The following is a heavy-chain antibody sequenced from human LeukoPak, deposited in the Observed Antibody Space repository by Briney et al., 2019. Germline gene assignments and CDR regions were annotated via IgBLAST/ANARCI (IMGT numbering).Heavy chain of an antibody. CDR1: GGSINDHA. CDR2: VYYTRSS. Sequence: PSETLSLTCTVSGGSINDHAWCWIRQPPGRGLEWIGCVYYTRSSEYNASLKSRLTISTDTSNNQLSLKVTSVTAADTAIYSCARLSRIATAGAYSYHSLDIWGQGTTVTVSS. V-gene: IGHV4-59*11. J-gene: IGHJ6*02. CDR3: ARLSRIATAGAYSYHSLDI. D-gene: IGHD6-13*01.